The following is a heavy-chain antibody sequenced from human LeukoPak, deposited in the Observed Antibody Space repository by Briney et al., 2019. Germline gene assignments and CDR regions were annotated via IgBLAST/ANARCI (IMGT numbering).Heavy chain of an antibody. CDR2: IYHSGGT. Sequence: SETLSLTCTVSGGSINDASWNWIRKPPGQGLEWIGYIYHSGGTNYNPSLKSRVTISLDTSKNQFSLKLSSVTAADTAVYYSARVGTYYRSLDSWGQGTLVTVSS. CDR1: GGSINDAS. V-gene: IGHV4-59*01. CDR3: ARVGTYYRSLDS. J-gene: IGHJ4*02. D-gene: IGHD3-10*01.